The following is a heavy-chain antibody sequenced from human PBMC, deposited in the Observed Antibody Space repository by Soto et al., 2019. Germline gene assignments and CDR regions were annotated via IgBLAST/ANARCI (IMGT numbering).Heavy chain of an antibody. CDR3: ARRRTYYYDSSGYYGSYGMDV. J-gene: IGHJ6*02. D-gene: IGHD3-22*01. Sequence: GESLKISCKGSGYSFTSYWIGWVRQMPGKGLEWMGIIYPGDSDTRYSPSFQGQVTISADKSISTAYLQWSSLKASDTAMYYCARRRTYYYDSSGYYGSYGMDVWGQGTTVTVSS. CDR1: GYSFTSYW. CDR2: IYPGDSDT. V-gene: IGHV5-51*01.